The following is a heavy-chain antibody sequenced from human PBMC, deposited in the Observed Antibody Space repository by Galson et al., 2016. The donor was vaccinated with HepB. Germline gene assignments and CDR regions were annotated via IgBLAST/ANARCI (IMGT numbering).Heavy chain of an antibody. CDR2: FYYRGST. D-gene: IGHD4-17*01. Sequence: SETLSLTCTVSGASISSSSYFWGWIRQPPGKGLEWIGSFYYRGSTYYSPSLRSRVTISADTSKNQFSLKLSSVTAADTALYYCGRSITLSVTSPFDYWGQGTLVTVSS. CDR1: GASISSSSYF. CDR3: GRSITLSVTSPFDY. J-gene: IGHJ4*02. V-gene: IGHV4-39*01.